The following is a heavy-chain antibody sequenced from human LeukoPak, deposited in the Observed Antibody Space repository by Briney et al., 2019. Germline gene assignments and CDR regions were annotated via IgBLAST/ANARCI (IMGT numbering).Heavy chain of an antibody. CDR3: ARRGGYCSGGSCYHLGY. Sequence: ASVKVSCKASGGTFSSYAINWVRQATGQGLEGMGWMNPNSGNTGYAQKFQGRVTITRNTSISTAYMELSSLRSEDTAVYYCARRGGYCSGGSCYHLGYWGQGTLVTVSS. V-gene: IGHV1-8*03. J-gene: IGHJ4*02. CDR2: MNPNSGNT. CDR1: GGTFSSYA. D-gene: IGHD2-15*01.